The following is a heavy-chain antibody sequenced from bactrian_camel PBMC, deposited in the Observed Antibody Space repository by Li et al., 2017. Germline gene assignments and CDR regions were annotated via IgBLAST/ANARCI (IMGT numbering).Heavy chain of an antibody. CDR2: IDFDDGK. D-gene: IGHD1*01. Sequence: VQLVESGGASVQTGGSLRLSCSASRYASTYGRYCQAWFRQAPGREREGIAAIDFDDGKVYASSVKGRFTISHDAAKNSVDLQMNSLKPDDTAVYYCAATGQMLSVAGCRTQGTQVTVS. CDR1: RYASTYGRYC. J-gene: IGHJ4*01. V-gene: IGHV3S10*01.